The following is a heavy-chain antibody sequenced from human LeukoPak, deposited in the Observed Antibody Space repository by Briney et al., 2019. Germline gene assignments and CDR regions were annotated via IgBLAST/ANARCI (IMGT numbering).Heavy chain of an antibody. V-gene: IGHV1-18*01. J-gene: IGHJ6*03. Sequence: ASVKVSCKASGYTFTSYGISWVRQAPGQGLEWMGWIGAYSGNTNYAQILQGRVTMTTDTSTTTAYLELRSLRSDDTAVYYCARGSSSWYYYYYMDVWGKGTTVTVSS. CDR1: GYTFTSYG. CDR3: ARGSSSWYYYYYMDV. D-gene: IGHD6-13*01. CDR2: IGAYSGNT.